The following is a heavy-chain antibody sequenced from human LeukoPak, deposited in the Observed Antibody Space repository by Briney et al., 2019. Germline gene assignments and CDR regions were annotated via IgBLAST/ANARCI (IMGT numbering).Heavy chain of an antibody. J-gene: IGHJ4*01. Sequence: SETLSLTCTVSGGAISSSYWSWIRQPPGKGLEWIGYIYTSGSTNYNPSLMSRVTISVDTSKNQFSLKLSSVTAADTAVYYCARMGYCSGGSCAVDYWGQGTLVTVSS. CDR1: GGAISSSY. CDR2: IYTSGST. CDR3: ARMGYCSGGSCAVDY. V-gene: IGHV4-4*09. D-gene: IGHD2-15*01.